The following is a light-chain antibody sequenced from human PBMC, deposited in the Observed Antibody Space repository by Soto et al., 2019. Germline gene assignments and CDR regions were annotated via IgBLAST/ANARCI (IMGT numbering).Light chain of an antibody. CDR2: EVV. Sequence: QSALTQPASVSGSPGQSITISCTGSSSDVGPYNLVSWYQHHPGKAPKLMISEVVKRPSGVSNRFSGSKSGNTASLTISGLQAEYEADYYCCSYAGSSMFVFGGGTTLTV. J-gene: IGLJ2*01. CDR1: SSDVGPYNL. CDR3: CSYAGSSMFV. V-gene: IGLV2-23*02.